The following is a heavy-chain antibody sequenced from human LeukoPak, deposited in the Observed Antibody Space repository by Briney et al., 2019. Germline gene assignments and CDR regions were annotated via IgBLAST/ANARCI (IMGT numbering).Heavy chain of an antibody. CDR2: IFSNGDT. Sequence: GGSLRLSCAASEFTVSRNYMLWVRQAPGKGLEWVSLIFSNGDTHYADSVKGRFTISRDTSKNTVSLQLNSLRVEDTAMYYCTRDQMNYWGQGTLVTVSS. CDR3: TRDQMNY. V-gene: IGHV3-53*01. J-gene: IGHJ4*02. D-gene: IGHD5-24*01. CDR1: EFTVSRNY.